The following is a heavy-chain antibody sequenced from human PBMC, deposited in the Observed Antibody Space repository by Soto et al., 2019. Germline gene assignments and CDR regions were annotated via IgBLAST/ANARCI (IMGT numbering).Heavy chain of an antibody. CDR3: ARDSKVAAAGTFPVY. V-gene: IGHV4-59*01. CDR1: GGSISSYY. Sequence: SETLSLTCTVSGGSISSYYWSWIRQPPGKGLEWIGYIYYSGSTNYNPSLKSRVTISVDTSKNQFSLKLSSVTAADTAVYYCARDSKVAAAGTFPVYWGQGTLVTVSS. J-gene: IGHJ4*02. CDR2: IYYSGST. D-gene: IGHD6-13*01.